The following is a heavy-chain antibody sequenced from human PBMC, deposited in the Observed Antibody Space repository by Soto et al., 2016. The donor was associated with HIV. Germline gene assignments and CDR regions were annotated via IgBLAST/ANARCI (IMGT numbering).Heavy chain of an antibody. CDR2: IYSGGST. V-gene: IGHV3-53*02. CDR3: AREDTVTARDAFDI. D-gene: IGHD4-17*01. J-gene: IGHJ3*02. Sequence: EVQLVETGGGLIQPGGSLRLSCAASGFTVSSNYMSWVRQAPGKGLEWVSVIYSGGSTYYADSVKGRFTISRDNSKNTLYLQMNSLRAEDTAVYYCAREDTVTARDAFDIWGQGTMVTVSS. CDR1: GFTVSSNY.